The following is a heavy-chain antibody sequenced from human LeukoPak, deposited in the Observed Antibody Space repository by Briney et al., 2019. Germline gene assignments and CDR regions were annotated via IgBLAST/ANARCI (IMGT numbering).Heavy chain of an antibody. Sequence: PSETLSLTCTVSGGSISSSSYYWGWIRQPPGKGLEWIGSIYYSGSTHYNPSLKSRVTISVDTSKNQFSLKLSSVTAADTAVYYCARVPTYGLHDAFDIWGQGTMVTVSS. J-gene: IGHJ3*02. CDR2: IYYSGST. D-gene: IGHD3-10*01. V-gene: IGHV4-39*01. CDR1: GGSISSSSYY. CDR3: ARVPTYGLHDAFDI.